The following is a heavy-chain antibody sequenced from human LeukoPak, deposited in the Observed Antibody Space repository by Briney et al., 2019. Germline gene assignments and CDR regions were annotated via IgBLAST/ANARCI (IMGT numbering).Heavy chain of an antibody. J-gene: IGHJ4*02. Sequence: SETLSLTCTVSGGSISSYFWNWIRQRPGKGLEWIGCLYNSGITNYNPSLKSRVTISVDTSKNQFSLKLSSVTAADTAVYYCAREPLDPYYFDYWGQGTLVTVSS. D-gene: IGHD1-1*01. CDR3: AREPLDPYYFDY. V-gene: IGHV4-4*08. CDR1: GGSISSYF. CDR2: LYNSGIT.